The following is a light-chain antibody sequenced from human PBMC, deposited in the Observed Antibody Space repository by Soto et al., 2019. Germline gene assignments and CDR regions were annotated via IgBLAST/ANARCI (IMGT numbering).Light chain of an antibody. V-gene: IGKV3-20*01. CDR2: GAS. CDR1: QTFRGNY. Sequence: EVVLTQSPGTLSLFPGERATLSCRASQTFRGNYLAWYQQKPGQAPRLLLYGASSRATGIPDRFSGSGSGTDFTLPISRLEPEDIAVYYCQQYGISPRTFGQGTKVEIK. CDR3: QQYGISPRT. J-gene: IGKJ1*01.